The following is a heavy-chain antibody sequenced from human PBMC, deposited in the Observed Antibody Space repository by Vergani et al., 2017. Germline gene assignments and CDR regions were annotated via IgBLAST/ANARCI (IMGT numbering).Heavy chain of an antibody. V-gene: IGHV5-51*01. CDR1: GYIFPSYW. CDR2: IYPSDSDV. J-gene: IGHJ5*02. D-gene: IGHD1-1*01. CDR3: ARHSTGETGRGFDP. Sequence: EVQLVQSGAEVKKAGESLKISCEGAGYIFPSYWIGWVRQKPGKGLEWMGIIYPSDSDVRYNPSFQGQVTISADKSINTAYLEWSSLKVSDTAMYFCARHSTGETGRGFDPWGQGTQVTVSS.